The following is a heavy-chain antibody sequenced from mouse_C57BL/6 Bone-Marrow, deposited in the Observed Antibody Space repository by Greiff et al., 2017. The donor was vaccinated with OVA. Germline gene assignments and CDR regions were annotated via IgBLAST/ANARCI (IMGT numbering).Heavy chain of an antibody. CDR2: IFPGSGST. V-gene: IGHV1-75*01. J-gene: IGHJ3*01. CDR3: ARSYGSFACFAY. D-gene: IGHD1-1*01. CDR1: GYTFTDYY. Sequence: VKLLESGPELVKPGASVKISCKASGYTFTDYYINWVKQRPGQGLEWIGWIFPGSGSTYYNEKFTGKATLTVDKSSSTAYMLLSSLTSEDSAVYFCARSYGSFACFAYWGQGTLVTVSA.